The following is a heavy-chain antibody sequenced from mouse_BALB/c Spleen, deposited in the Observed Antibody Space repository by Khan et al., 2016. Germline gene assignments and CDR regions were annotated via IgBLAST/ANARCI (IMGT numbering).Heavy chain of an antibody. J-gene: IGHJ4*01. D-gene: IGHD1-1*01. V-gene: IGHV1S135*01. CDR3: ASSTQSFYAMDY. CDR2: IDPFNGGT. CDR1: GYSFTSYY. Sequence: VQLQQSGPELMKPGASVKISCKASGYSFTSYYMHWVKQSHGKSLEWIGYIDPFNGGTSYNQKFKGKATLTVDKSSSKAYMHLSSLTSEDSAVYCCASSTQSFYAMDYWGQGTSVTVSS.